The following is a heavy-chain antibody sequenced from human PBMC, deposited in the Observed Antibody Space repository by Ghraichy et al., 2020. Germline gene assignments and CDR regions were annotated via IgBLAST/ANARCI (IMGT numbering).Heavy chain of an antibody. CDR3: AKGGPNYYGSGNLMDV. CDR1: GFTFNNYA. J-gene: IGHJ6*02. Sequence: GGSLRLSCAASGFTFNNYAISWVRQAPGKGLEWVSAISGTGGTTNYADSVKGRFTISRDNSKNTLYLQINSLRAEDTAVYYCAKGGPNYYGSGNLMDVWGQGTTVIVSS. CDR2: ISGTGGTT. D-gene: IGHD3-10*01. V-gene: IGHV3-23*01.